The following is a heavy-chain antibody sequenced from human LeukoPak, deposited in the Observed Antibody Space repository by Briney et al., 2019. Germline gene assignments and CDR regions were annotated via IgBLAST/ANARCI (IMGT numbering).Heavy chain of an antibody. V-gene: IGHV6-1*01. CDR3: ARGKYSALDI. J-gene: IGHJ3*02. Sequence: SQTLSLTCAISGDSVSGNSVAWNWIRQSPSRGLEWLGRTFYRSKWYNDYAVSVKSRITINPDTSKNQFSLQLSSVTPEDTAVYYCARGKYSALDIWGQGTMVTVSS. CDR1: GDSVSGNSVA. D-gene: IGHD2/OR15-2a*01. CDR2: TFYRSKWYN.